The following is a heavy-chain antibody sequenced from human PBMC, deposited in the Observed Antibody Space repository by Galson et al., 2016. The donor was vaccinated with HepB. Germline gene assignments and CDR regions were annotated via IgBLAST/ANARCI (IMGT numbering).Heavy chain of an antibody. CDR2: IPHDGGNH. J-gene: IGHJ6*02. Sequence: SLRLSCAASGFTFSSHSMHWARQAPGKGLEWVAVIPHDGGNHFYADSVKGRFTISRDNSKNTLYLQMNRLKPDDTAVYFCATGLRWSGFFKIYFYYGMDVWGQGTTVTVSS. D-gene: IGHD3-3*01. CDR3: ATGLRWSGFFKIYFYYGMDV. CDR1: GFTFSSHS. V-gene: IGHV3-30*14.